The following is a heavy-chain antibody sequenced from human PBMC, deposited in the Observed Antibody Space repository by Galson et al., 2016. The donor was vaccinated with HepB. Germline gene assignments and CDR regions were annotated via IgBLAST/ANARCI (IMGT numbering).Heavy chain of an antibody. CDR3: ARRGASDRAFDT. CDR1: GGSFTGYY. J-gene: IGHJ4*02. CDR2: INNSGST. Sequence: TLSLTCAVYGGSFTGYYWSWIRQSPGKGLEWIGEINNSGSTTNNPSLQSRVTIAKDTSKNHFALNLTSVTAADTAVYYCARRGASDRAFDTWGQGTLVTVSS. D-gene: IGHD3-10*01. V-gene: IGHV4-34*01.